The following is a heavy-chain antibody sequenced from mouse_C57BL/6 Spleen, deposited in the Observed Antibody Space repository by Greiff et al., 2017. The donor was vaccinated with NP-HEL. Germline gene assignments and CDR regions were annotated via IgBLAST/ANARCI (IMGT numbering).Heavy chain of an antibody. J-gene: IGHJ3*01. Sequence: EVKVVESGGGLVKPGGSLKLSCAASGFTFSSYAMSWVRQTPEKRLEWVATISDGGSYTYYPDNVKGRFTISRDNAKNNLYLQMSHLKSEDTAMYYCARDGDGNYDAWFAYWGQGTLVTVSA. CDR3: ARDGDGNYDAWFAY. CDR2: ISDGGSYT. D-gene: IGHD2-1*01. V-gene: IGHV5-4*01. CDR1: GFTFSSYA.